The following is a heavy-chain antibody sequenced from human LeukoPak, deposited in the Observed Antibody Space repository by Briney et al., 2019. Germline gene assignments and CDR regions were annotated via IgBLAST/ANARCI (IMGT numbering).Heavy chain of an antibody. CDR3: AKDPGRSYYDILTGYPQGELGY. J-gene: IGHJ4*02. V-gene: IGHV1-58*01. D-gene: IGHD3-9*01. CDR2: IVVGSGNT. Sequence: GASVKVSCKASGFTFTSSAVQWVRQARGQRLEWIGWIVVGSGNTNYAQKFQERVTITRDMSTSTAYMELSSLRSEDTAVYYCAKDPGRSYYDILTGYPQGELGYWGQGTLVTVSS. CDR1: GFTFTSSA.